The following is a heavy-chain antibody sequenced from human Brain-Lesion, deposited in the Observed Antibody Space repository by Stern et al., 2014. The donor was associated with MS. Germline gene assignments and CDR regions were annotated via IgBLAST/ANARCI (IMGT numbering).Heavy chain of an antibody. V-gene: IGHV4-31*03. Sequence: MQLVESGPGLVKPSQTLSLTCTVSGASISSDNYYWTWIRQHPGKGLEWIGHIYYSGTTYYNPSLKSRVSITVDTSQNLFSLRLSSVTAADTAVYYCARDHFTTSLDVWGHGTTVTVS. J-gene: IGHJ6*02. CDR3: ARDHFTTSLDV. CDR1: GASISSDNYY. D-gene: IGHD3-22*01. CDR2: IYYSGTT.